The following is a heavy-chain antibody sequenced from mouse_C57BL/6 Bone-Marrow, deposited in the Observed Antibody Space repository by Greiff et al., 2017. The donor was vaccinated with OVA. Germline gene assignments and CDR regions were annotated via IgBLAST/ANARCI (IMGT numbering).Heavy chain of an antibody. CDR2: ISDGGSYT. V-gene: IGHV5-4*01. J-gene: IGHJ2*01. CDR1: GFTFSSYA. Sequence: EVMLVESGGGLVKPGGSLKLSCAASGFTFSSYAMSWVRQTPEKRLEWVATISDGGSYTYYPDNVKGRFTISRDNAKNNLYLQMSHLKSEDTAMYYCAREDVDYWGQGTTLTVSS. CDR3: AREDVDY.